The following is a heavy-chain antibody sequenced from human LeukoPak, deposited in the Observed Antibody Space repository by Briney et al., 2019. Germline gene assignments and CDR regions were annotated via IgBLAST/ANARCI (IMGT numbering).Heavy chain of an antibody. CDR2: ISGGGDNT. V-gene: IGHV3-23*01. CDR3: AKDCGTTYYYDSGGHHHSWDHNWFDL. CDR1: GFTFNSYA. J-gene: IGHJ5*02. D-gene: IGHD3-22*01. Sequence: GGSLRLSCTASGFTFNSYAMNWVRQAPGKGLEWVSGISGGGDNTYYADSVKGRFTISRDNSDNTLYLQMNSLRAEDSAVYYCAKDCGTTYYYDSGGHHHSWDHNWFDLWGQGTLVTVSS.